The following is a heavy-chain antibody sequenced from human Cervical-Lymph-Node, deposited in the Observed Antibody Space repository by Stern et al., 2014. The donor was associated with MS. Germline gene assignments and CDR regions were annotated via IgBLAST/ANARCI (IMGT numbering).Heavy chain of an antibody. D-gene: IGHD4-17*01. CDR1: GGTFTSLS. V-gene: IGHV1-69*06. Sequence: VQLVQSGAEVKKPGSSVKVSCKASGGTFTSLSINWVRQVPGQSLEWMGGIIPIFDTPNFAQKFQGRVTITAYSSTSTVYMALNSLRSDDTAVYYCVLPSTVTTAAFDVWGRGTMVTVSS. CDR3: VLPSTVTTAAFDV. J-gene: IGHJ3*01. CDR2: IIPIFDTP.